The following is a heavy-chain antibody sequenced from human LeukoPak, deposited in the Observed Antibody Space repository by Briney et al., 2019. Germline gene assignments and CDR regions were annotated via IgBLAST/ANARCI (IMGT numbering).Heavy chain of an antibody. CDR1: GGTFSTYA. Sequence: ASVKVSCKASGGTFSTYAISWVRQAPGQGLEWMGGIIPIFGTTNYAQKFQGRVTITADESTSTAYMELSSLRSEDTAVYYCAREGGGGYCTTTRCYYPDYWGLGTLVTVSS. CDR3: AREGGGGYCTTTRCYYPDY. J-gene: IGHJ4*01. D-gene: IGHD2-2*01. CDR2: IIPIFGTT. V-gene: IGHV1-69*13.